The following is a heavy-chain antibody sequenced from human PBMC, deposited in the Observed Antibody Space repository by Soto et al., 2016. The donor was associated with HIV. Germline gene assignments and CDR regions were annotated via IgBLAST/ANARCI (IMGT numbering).Heavy chain of an antibody. CDR3: ARGTNNRSTYRRRGVPLWFDP. CDR2: ISAYNGNT. Sequence: QVQLVQSGAEVKKPGASVKVSCKASGYTFTSYGISWVRQAPGQGLEWMGWISAYNGNTNYAQKLQGRVTMTTDTSTSTAYMELRSLRSDDTAVYYCARGTNNRSTYRRRGVPLWFDPGAREPWSPSPQ. CDR1: GYTFTSYG. D-gene: IGHD2-8*01. J-gene: IGHJ5*02. V-gene: IGHV1-18*01.